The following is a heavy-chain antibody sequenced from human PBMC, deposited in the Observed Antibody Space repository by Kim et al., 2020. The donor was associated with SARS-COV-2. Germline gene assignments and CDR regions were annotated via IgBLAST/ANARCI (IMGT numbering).Heavy chain of an antibody. CDR1: GFTFSIYA. V-gene: IGHV3-23*01. Sequence: GWSLRLSCAASGFTFSIYAMTWVRQAPGKGLEWVSTISGSGGSTYYADSVKGRITISRDNSKNTLYLQMNSLRAEDTAVYYCAKLLRFLEWLTWGMDVWGQGTTVTVSS. J-gene: IGHJ6*02. CDR3: AKLLRFLEWLTWGMDV. D-gene: IGHD3-3*01. CDR2: ISGSGGST.